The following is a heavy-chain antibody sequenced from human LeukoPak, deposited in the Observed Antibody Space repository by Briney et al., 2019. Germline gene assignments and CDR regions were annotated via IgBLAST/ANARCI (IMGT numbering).Heavy chain of an antibody. CDR3: ARADDFHYYMDV. D-gene: IGHD1-1*01. CDR1: GYFFTGYY. CDR2: INPNSGDT. Sequence: ASVKVSCKASGYFFTGYYIHWVRQAPGQGLEWMGWINPNSGDTDYEQKFQGRVTLTRDTSITTAYMEVTSLRSDDTAVSYCARADDFHYYMDVWGKGTTVTVSS. J-gene: IGHJ6*03. V-gene: IGHV1-2*02.